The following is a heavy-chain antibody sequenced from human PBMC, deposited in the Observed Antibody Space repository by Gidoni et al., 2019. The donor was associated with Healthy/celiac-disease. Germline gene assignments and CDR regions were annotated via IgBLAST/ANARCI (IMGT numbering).Heavy chain of an antibody. D-gene: IGHD4-17*01. CDR2: IYWNDDK. CDR1: GFSLSTSGVG. J-gene: IGHJ4*02. V-gene: IGHV2-5*01. CDR3: AHLPDYGDYGYFDY. Sequence: QITLKESGPTLVKPTQTLTLTCTFSGFSLSTSGVGVGWIRQPPGKALEWLALIYWNDDKRYSPSLKSRLTITKDTSKNQVVLTMTNMDPVDTATYYCAHLPDYGDYGYFDYWGQGTLVTVSS.